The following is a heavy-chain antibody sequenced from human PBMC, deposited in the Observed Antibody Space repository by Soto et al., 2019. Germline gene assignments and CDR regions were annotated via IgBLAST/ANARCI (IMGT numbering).Heavy chain of an antibody. CDR2: ISGYNGNT. J-gene: IGHJ6*02. CDR1: GYTFTNYG. V-gene: IGHV1-18*01. CDR3: AREGQAPYYYYGMDV. Sequence: QVQVVQSGDEVKKPGASVKVSCKASGYTFTNYGFSWVRQAPGQGLEWMGWISGYNGNTKYAEKFQGRVTMTTDTTTSTAHMEQRSMRYDDTAVYYFAREGQAPYYYYGMDVWGQGTAVTVSS.